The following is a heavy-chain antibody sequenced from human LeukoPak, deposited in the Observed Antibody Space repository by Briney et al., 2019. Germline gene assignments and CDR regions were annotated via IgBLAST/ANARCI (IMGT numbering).Heavy chain of an antibody. CDR2: FSWNGAAI. D-gene: IGHD6-13*01. V-gene: IGHV3-9*01. Sequence: QPGRSLRLSCAASGFTFHDYAMHWVRQAPGKGPEWVSGFSWNGAAIGYADSVKGRFTISRDNAKNSLYLQMNSLRAEDTALYYCAKGWNNSSWYAGYYDFWGQGTLVTVSS. CDR1: GFTFHDYA. J-gene: IGHJ4*02. CDR3: AKGWNNSSWYAGYYDF.